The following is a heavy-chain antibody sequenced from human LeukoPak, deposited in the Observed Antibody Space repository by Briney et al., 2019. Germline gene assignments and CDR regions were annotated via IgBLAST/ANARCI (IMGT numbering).Heavy chain of an antibody. Sequence: SETLSLTCTVSGASISSNYWNWVRQSPAKGLEWIAYISHSGTSNYNPSLKSRVDMSIDTSKNQFSLRLSSVTEADTAVYYCARGFYDSRGYSSPFDYRGQGNVVTVSS. D-gene: IGHD3-22*01. CDR2: ISHSGTS. CDR1: GASISSNY. CDR3: ARGFYDSRGYSSPFDY. V-gene: IGHV4-4*09. J-gene: IGHJ4*02.